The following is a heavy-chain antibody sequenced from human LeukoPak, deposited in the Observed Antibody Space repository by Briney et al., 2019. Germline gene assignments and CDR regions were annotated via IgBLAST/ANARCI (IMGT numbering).Heavy chain of an antibody. V-gene: IGHV3-53*05. Sequence: GGSLRLSCVASGFTVSSNYMSWVRQAPGKGLEWVSLISSDISTYYADSVKGRFTISRDNSKNTLYLQMNSLRAEDTAVYYCARAPGYGAAYYFDYWGQGTLVTVSS. D-gene: IGHD1-1*01. CDR1: GFTVSSNY. J-gene: IGHJ4*02. CDR3: ARAPGYGAAYYFDY. CDR2: ISSDIST.